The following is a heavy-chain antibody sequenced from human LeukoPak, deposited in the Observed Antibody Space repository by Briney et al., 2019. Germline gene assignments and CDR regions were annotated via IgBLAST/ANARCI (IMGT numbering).Heavy chain of an antibody. CDR3: AKDLFSSTLRFWDY. Sequence: PGGSLRLSCAASGFTFSSYAMHWVRQAPGKGLEYVSGISGSGARTYYADSVRGRFIISRDNSNNILYLHMNSLGVEDTAVYYCAKDLFSSTLRFWDYWGQGALVTVSS. J-gene: IGHJ4*02. D-gene: IGHD3-3*01. CDR1: GFTFSSYA. CDR2: ISGSGART. V-gene: IGHV3-23*01.